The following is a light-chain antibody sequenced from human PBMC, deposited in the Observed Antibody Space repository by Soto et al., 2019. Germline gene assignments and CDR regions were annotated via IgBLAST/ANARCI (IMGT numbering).Light chain of an antibody. CDR1: QSISNY. Sequence: DIHMTQSPSSLSASIGDRVTITCRAGQSISNYLNWYQQKPGKAPNLLIYAASRLESGVPSRFSGSGSGTDFTLTISSLQPEDFATYYCQESDAFPYTFGGGTKVDIK. CDR3: QESDAFPYT. CDR2: AAS. V-gene: IGKV1-39*01. J-gene: IGKJ4*01.